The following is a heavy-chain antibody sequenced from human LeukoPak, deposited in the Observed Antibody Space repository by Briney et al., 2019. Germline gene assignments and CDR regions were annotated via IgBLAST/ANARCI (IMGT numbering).Heavy chain of an antibody. CDR3: ARVGSSGAGDAFDI. CDR2: IYYSGST. CDR1: GGSISSGGYY. J-gene: IGHJ3*02. D-gene: IGHD3-22*01. Sequence: SQTLSLTCTVSGGSISSGGYYWSWIRQHPGKGLEWIGYIYYSGSTYYNPSLKSRVTISVDTPKNQFSLKLSSVTAADTAVYYCARVGSSGAGDAFDIWGQGTMVTVSS. V-gene: IGHV4-31*03.